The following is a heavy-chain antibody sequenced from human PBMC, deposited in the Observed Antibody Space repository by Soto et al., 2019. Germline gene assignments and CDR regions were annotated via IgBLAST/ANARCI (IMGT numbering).Heavy chain of an antibody. CDR2: IYPGGSDT. V-gene: IGHV5-51*01. Sequence: GESLKISCKGSGYSFTSYWIGWVRQMPGKGLEWMGIIYPGGSDTRYSSSFQGQVTISVDKSMSTAYLQWSGLKASDTAMYYCARLTYDSSGYYQQTCDYWGQGTQVTVSS. D-gene: IGHD3-22*01. CDR3: ARLTYDSSGYYQQTCDY. CDR1: GYSFTSYW. J-gene: IGHJ4*02.